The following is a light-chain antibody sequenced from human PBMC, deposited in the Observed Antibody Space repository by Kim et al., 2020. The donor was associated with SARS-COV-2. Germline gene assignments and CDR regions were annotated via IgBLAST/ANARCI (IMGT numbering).Light chain of an antibody. CDR1: QSVSSSY. CDR2: GAS. J-gene: IGKJ2*01. V-gene: IGKV3-20*01. Sequence: LSPGERATLSCRASQSVSSSYLAWYQQKPGQAPRLLIYGASSRSTGIPDRFSGSGSGTDFTLTISRLEPEDFAVYYCQQYGSSPRTFGQGTKLEI. CDR3: QQYGSSPRT.